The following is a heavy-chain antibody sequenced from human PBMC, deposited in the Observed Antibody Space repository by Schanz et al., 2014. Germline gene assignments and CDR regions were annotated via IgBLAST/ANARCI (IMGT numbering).Heavy chain of an antibody. CDR2: IWYDGNNK. J-gene: IGHJ3*02. CDR1: GFTFNNYG. D-gene: IGHD4-17*01. V-gene: IGHV3-33*06. CDR3: AKDPHKDYGGKPQAFDI. Sequence: QVQLVESGGGVVRPGRSLRLSCAASGFTFNNYGMHWVRQAPGKGLEWVAVIWYDGNNKFYADSVKGRFTISRDNSKNTLYLQMNSLRAEDTALYFCAKDPHKDYGGKPQAFDIWGQGTMVTVSS.